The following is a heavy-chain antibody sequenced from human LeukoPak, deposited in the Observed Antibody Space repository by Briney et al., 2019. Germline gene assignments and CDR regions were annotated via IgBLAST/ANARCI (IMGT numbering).Heavy chain of an antibody. J-gene: IGHJ4*02. Sequence: GSLRLSCAASGFTFSSYSMNWVRQAPGKGLEWVSSISSSSSYIYYADSVKGRFTISRDNAKNSLYLQMNSLRAEDTAVYYCARGHGDFAVWDYWGQGTLVTVSS. CDR1: GFTFSSYS. V-gene: IGHV3-21*01. CDR2: ISSSSSYI. D-gene: IGHD4-17*01. CDR3: ARGHGDFAVWDY.